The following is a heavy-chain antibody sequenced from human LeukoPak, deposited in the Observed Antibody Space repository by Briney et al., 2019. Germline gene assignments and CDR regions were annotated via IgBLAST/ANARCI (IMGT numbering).Heavy chain of an antibody. V-gene: IGHV3-48*03. J-gene: IGHJ4*02. Sequence: GGSLRLSCAASGFTFSSYEMNWVRQAPGKGLEWVSYISSSGSTIYYADSVKGRFTISRDNAKNSLYLQMNSLRAEDTAVYYCAKCGSDQLPRYFDYWGQGTLVTVSS. CDR2: ISSSGSTI. D-gene: IGHD1-26*01. CDR3: AKCGSDQLPRYFDY. CDR1: GFTFSSYE.